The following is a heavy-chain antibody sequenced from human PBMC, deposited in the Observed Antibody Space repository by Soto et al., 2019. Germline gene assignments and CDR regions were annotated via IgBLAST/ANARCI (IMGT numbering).Heavy chain of an antibody. CDR2: IGSRGTDM. J-gene: IGHJ4*02. V-gene: IGHV3-21*01. Sequence: GGSLRLSCAASGFPFSVYNMNWVRQAPGKGLEWVSSIGSRGTDMYYAESVKGRFTISXXXAXXSXXLXXKGXRAXDTAVYYCARPYSGSYSFDFWGQGTMVTVSS. CDR1: GFPFSVYN. D-gene: IGHD1-26*01. CDR3: ARPYSGSYSFDF.